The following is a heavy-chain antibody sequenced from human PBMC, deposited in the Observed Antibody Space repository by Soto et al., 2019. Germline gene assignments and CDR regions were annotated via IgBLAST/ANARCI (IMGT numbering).Heavy chain of an antibody. V-gene: IGHV6-1*01. D-gene: IGHD3-22*01. J-gene: IGHJ2*01. Sequence: QVQLQQSGPGLVTPSQTLSLTCAISGDSVSSNTAAWNWIRQSPSRGLEWLGRTYYRSKWYNDYAVSVKGRIIINPDTSKNQFSLQLNSVTPEDTAVYYCARHDSATRNWYFDLWGRGTLVTVSS. CDR1: GDSVSSNTAA. CDR2: TYYRSKWYN. CDR3: ARHDSATRNWYFDL.